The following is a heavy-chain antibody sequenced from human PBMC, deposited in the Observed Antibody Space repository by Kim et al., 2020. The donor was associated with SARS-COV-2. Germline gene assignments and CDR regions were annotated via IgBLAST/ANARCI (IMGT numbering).Heavy chain of an antibody. J-gene: IGHJ4*02. CDR1: KYLFTSYW. CDR3: ARHGFRLGGSGPGIDF. V-gene: IGHV5-51*01. CDR2: IYPGDSET. Sequence: GESLKISCKASKYLFTSYWIGWVRQVPGKGLEWMGIIYPGDSETRYSPSFQGQVTISVDTSINTAYLKWTSLKASDTAIYYCARHGFRLGGSGPGIDFWGQGTLVTVSS. D-gene: IGHD3-16*01.